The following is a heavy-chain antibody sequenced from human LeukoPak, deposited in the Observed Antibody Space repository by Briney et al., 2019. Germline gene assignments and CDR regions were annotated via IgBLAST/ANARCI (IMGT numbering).Heavy chain of an antibody. CDR1: GGSISSYY. J-gene: IGHJ4*02. CDR2: IYYSGTT. Sequence: SETLSLTCTVSGGSISSYYWSWIRQPPGKGLEWVGYIYYSGTTKYNPSLKSRVSISVDTSENQFSLKLSSVTAADTAVYYCARGVYIAAAQYAYWGQGTLVTVSS. D-gene: IGHD6-13*01. CDR3: ARGVYIAAAQYAY. V-gene: IGHV4-59*01.